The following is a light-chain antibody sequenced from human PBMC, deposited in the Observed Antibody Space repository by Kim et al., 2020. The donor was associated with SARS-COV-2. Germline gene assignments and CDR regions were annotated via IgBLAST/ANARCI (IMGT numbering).Light chain of an antibody. CDR1: QSIGSW. V-gene: IGKV1-5*01. Sequence: DIQMTQSPSTLSASVRDRVTITCRASQSIGSWLAWYQQKPGKAPKLLIYTASSLQSGVPSRFSGSGSGTDFTLTISSLQPDDFATYFCQQYNNYPRTFGQGTKVDIK. CDR2: TAS. J-gene: IGKJ1*01. CDR3: QQYNNYPRT.